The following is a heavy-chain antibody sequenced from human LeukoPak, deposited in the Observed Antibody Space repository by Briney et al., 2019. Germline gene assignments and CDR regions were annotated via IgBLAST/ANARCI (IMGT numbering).Heavy chain of an antibody. CDR3: ARHPERYSYFDY. V-gene: IGHV4-39*01. D-gene: IGHD5-18*01. CDR1: GGSISSSSYY. Sequence: SETLSLTCTVSGGSISSSSYYWGWIRQPPGKGLEWIGSIYYSGSAYYNPSLKSRVTMSVDTSKNQFSLRLSSVTAADTAVYPCARHPERYSYFDYWGQGTLVTVSS. J-gene: IGHJ4*02. CDR2: IYYSGSA.